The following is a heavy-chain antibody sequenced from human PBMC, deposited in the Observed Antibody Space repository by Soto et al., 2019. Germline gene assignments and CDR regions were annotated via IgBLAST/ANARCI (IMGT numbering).Heavy chain of an antibody. CDR2: ISGSGGST. J-gene: IGHJ1*01. Sequence: GGSLNLSCATSGLTFSTYAMSWVRQAPGEGQGLQRGLDWVSAISGSGGSTYYADSVKGRFTISRDNSKNTLYLQMNSLRAEDTAVYYCAKDLYSSSWGYFQHWGQGTLVNV. CDR1: GLTFSTYA. CDR3: AKDLYSSSWGYFQH. V-gene: IGHV3-23*01. D-gene: IGHD6-13*01.